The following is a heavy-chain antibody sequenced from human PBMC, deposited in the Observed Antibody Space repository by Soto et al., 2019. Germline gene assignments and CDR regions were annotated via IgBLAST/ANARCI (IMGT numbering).Heavy chain of an antibody. Sequence: SGPTLVNPTEALTLTCTVSGFSLSNDNMGVSWIRQPPGKALEWLAHIFSNDEKSYNTSLKSRLSISKDTSRTQVVLIMTNMDPADTGTYYCARLYTSPFGRRFDPWGQGTLVTVSS. CDR3: ARLYTSPFGRRFDP. CDR1: GFSLSNDNMG. D-gene: IGHD6-19*01. J-gene: IGHJ5*02. V-gene: IGHV2-26*01. CDR2: IFSNDEK.